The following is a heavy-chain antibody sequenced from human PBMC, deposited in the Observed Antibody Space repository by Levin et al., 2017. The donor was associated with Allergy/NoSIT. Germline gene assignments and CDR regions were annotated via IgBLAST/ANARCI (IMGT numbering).Heavy chain of an antibody. CDR2: INHRGST. V-gene: IGHV4-34*01. D-gene: IGHD3-10*01. J-gene: IGHJ5*02. CDR1: GESFSDDY. CDR3: ARPMRKTFSSGLESLLPRTRSGGWFDP. Sequence: SETLSLTCGVYGESFSDDYWSWIRQPPGKGLEWIGEINHRGSTKYNPSLKSRVTISVDTSNNQFSLKLKSVTAADTAIYYCARPMRKTFSSGLESLLPRTRSGGWFDPWGQGTLVTVSS.